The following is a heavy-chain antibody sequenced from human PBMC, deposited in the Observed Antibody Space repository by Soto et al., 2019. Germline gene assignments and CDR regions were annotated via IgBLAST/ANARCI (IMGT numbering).Heavy chain of an antibody. D-gene: IGHD4-17*01. CDR1: GFTLSRYA. Sequence: VQLLESGGGLVQPGGSLRLSCAAAGFTLSRYAMAWVRQAPGKGLEWVSVIGSGGSTYYADSVEGRFTISRDNSRNTLYLQMNSLRADDTAVYYCAKDLGSPTVVTPELEFDYWGQGTLVTVSS. CDR3: AKDLGSPTVVTPELEFDY. J-gene: IGHJ4*02. V-gene: IGHV3-23*01. CDR2: IGSGGST.